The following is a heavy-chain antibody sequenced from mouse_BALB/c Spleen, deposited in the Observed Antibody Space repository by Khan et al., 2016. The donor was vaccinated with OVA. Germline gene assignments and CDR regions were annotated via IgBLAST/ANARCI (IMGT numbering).Heavy chain of an antibody. CDR2: ISSGGSYT. Sequence: DVQLVESGGDLVKPGGSLKLSCAASGFTFSTYGMSWVRQTPDKRLEWVATISSGGSYTYYPASVKGRFTISRDNAKNTLYLQVSSLKSEDTAMYCCARLAYYYNSEGFAYWGQGTLVTVSA. V-gene: IGHV5-6*01. J-gene: IGHJ3*01. CDR1: GFTFSTYG. D-gene: IGHD1-1*01. CDR3: ARLAYYYNSEGFAY.